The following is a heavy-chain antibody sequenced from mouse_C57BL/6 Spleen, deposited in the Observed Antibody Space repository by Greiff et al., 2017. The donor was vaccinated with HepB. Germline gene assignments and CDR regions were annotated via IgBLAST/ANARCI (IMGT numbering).Heavy chain of an antibody. CDR1: GFSLTSYG. CDR2: IWSGGST. Sequence: VQLQQSGPGLVQPSQSLSITCTVSGFSLTSYGVHWVRQSPGKGLEWLGVIWSGGSTDYNAAFISRLSISKDNSKSQVFFKMNSLQADDTAIYYCARTDDGYYVWYFDVWGTGTTVTVSS. D-gene: IGHD2-3*01. J-gene: IGHJ1*03. V-gene: IGHV2-2*01. CDR3: ARTDDGYYVWYFDV.